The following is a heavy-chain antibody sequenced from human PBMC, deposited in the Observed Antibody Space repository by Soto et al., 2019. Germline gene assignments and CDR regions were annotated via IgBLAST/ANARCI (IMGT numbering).Heavy chain of an antibody. CDR2: IRSKANSYAT. V-gene: IGHV3-73*01. Sequence: GGSLRLSCAASGFTFSGSAMHWVRQASGKGLEWVGRIRSKANSYATAYAASVKGRFTISRDDSKNTAYLQMNSLKTEDTAVYYCTRKRVVNLYGYYGMDVWGQGTTVTVS. CDR1: GFTFSGSA. D-gene: IGHD3-3*01. CDR3: TRKRVVNLYGYYGMDV. J-gene: IGHJ6*02.